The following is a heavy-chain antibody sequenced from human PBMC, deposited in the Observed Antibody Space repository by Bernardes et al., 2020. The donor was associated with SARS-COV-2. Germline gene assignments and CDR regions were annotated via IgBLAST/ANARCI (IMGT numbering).Heavy chain of an antibody. CDR2: IYYSGST. D-gene: IGHD3-22*01. Sequence: SETLSLTCTVSGGSISSYYWSWIRQPPGKGLEWIGYIYYSGSTNYNPSLKSRVTISVDTSKNQFSLKLSSVTAADTAVYYCARSIGIWDAEGSWISYYYDSIPVQRAFDIWGQGTMVTVSS. CDR3: ARSIGIWDAEGSWISYYYDSIPVQRAFDI. J-gene: IGHJ3*02. CDR1: GGSISSYY. V-gene: IGHV4-59*01.